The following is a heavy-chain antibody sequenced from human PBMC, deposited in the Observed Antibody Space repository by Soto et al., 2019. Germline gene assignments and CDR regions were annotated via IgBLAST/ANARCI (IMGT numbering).Heavy chain of an antibody. CDR3: ARVHVGQPEGYNWFDP. J-gene: IGHJ5*02. D-gene: IGHD3-10*01. Sequence: PGGSLRLSCAASGFTFSSYAMSCVRQAPWKGLEWDSAISGTGGLSYYADSVKGRFTISRDNSKNTLYLQMDSLRAEDTTVYYCARVHVGQPEGYNWFDPWGQGTMVTVSS. CDR2: ISGTGGLS. V-gene: IGHV3-23*01. CDR1: GFTFSSYA.